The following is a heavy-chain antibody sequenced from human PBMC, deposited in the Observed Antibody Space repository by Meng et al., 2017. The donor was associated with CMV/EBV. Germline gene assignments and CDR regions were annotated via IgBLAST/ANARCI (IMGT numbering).Heavy chain of an antibody. D-gene: IGHD3-16*02. CDR2: IYYSGST. CDR1: GGSISSYY. Sequence: GSLRLSCTVSGGSISSYYWSWIRQPPGKGLEWIGYIYYSGSTNYNPSLKSRVTISVDTSKNQFSLKLSSVTAADTAVYYCARGHPVYDYVWGSYPTPLGYFDYWGQGTLVTVSS. CDR3: ARGHPVYDYVWGSYPTPLGYFDY. J-gene: IGHJ4*02. V-gene: IGHV4-59*12.